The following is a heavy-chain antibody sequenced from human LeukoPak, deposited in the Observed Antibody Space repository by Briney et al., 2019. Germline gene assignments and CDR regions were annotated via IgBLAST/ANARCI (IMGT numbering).Heavy chain of an antibody. V-gene: IGHV4-59*08. CDR2: IYYSGST. J-gene: IGHJ6*02. CDR1: GGSISSYY. CDR3: ALSSPYYYYGMDV. Sequence: SETLSLTCTVSGGSISSYYWSWIRQPPGKGLEWIGYIYYSGSTYYNPSLKSRVTISVDTSKNQFSLKLSSVTAADTAVYYCALSSPYYYYGMDVWGQGTTVTVSS.